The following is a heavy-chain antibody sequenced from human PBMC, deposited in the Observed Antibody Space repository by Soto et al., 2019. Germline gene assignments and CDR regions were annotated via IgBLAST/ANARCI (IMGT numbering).Heavy chain of an antibody. Sequence: AETRSLTCTVPVGSISSSSYYWGWIRQPPGNGLEGIGIIYYRGSTYYNPSLKSRVTISVDTSKNQFSLKLSSVTAADTAVYYCARLYYGSGSYYAYYYYGMDVWGQGTTVTVSS. CDR3: ARLYYGSGSYYAYYYYGMDV. CDR2: IYYRGST. CDR1: VGSISSSSYY. V-gene: IGHV4-39*01. D-gene: IGHD3-10*01. J-gene: IGHJ6*02.